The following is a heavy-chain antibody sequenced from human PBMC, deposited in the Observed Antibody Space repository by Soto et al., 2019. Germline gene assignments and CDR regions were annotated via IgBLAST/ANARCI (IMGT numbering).Heavy chain of an antibody. CDR1: GFTFSDYY. V-gene: IGHV3-23*01. Sequence: PGGSLRLSCAASGFTFSDYYMSWVRQAPGKGLEWVSAISGSGGSTYYADSVKGRFTISRDNSKNTLFLQMNSLRAEDTAVYYCAITSRDYYDSSGYPWGQGTQVTVSS. CDR3: AITSRDYYDSSGYP. J-gene: IGHJ5*02. D-gene: IGHD3-22*01. CDR2: ISGSGGST.